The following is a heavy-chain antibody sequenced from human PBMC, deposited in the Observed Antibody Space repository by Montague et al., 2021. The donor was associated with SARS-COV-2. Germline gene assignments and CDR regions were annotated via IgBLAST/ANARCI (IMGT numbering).Heavy chain of an antibody. CDR1: GGSISGYY. Sequence: SETLSLTCSVSGGSISGYYWSWVRQAAGERLEWIGRIFVGASTDYNPSLMSRFSLSGDKSKNQFSLKVTSVTAADTAIYYCARGMAPGGRWLDSWGHGMLGTVSS. CDR2: IFVGAST. V-gene: IGHV4-4*07. D-gene: IGHD3-16*01. CDR3: ARGMAPGGRWLDS. J-gene: IGHJ5*01.